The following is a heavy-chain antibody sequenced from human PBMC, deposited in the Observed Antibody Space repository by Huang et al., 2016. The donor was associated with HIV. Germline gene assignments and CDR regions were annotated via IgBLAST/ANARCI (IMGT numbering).Heavy chain of an antibody. V-gene: IGHV3-21*02. Sequence: EVELVESGGGLVKPGGSLRLSCAASGFAFSRYGMNWVRQAPGKGLEVVAFIGGDSSIIYYADSVKGRVTISRDNAKSSIYLQLDSLRAEDTAVYYCAYQQWLVGGLNHWGQGTLVVVSS. CDR2: IGGDSSII. J-gene: IGHJ5*02. CDR3: AYQQWLVGGLNH. CDR1: GFAFSRYG. D-gene: IGHD6-19*01.